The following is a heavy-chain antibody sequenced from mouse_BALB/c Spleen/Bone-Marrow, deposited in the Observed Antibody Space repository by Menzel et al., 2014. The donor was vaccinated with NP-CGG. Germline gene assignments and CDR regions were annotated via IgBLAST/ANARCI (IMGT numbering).Heavy chain of an antibody. CDR1: GFTFSSYT. CDR2: ISSGGSYT. J-gene: IGHJ4*01. Sequence: EVKLQESGGGLVKPGGSLKLSCAASGFTFSSYTMSWVRQTPEKRLEWVATISSGGSYTYYPDSVKGQFTISRDNAKNTLYLQMSSLKSEDTAMYYCTRDGKGNYDYAMDYWGQGTSVTVSS. CDR3: TRDGKGNYDYAMDY. D-gene: IGHD2-1*01. V-gene: IGHV5-6-4*01.